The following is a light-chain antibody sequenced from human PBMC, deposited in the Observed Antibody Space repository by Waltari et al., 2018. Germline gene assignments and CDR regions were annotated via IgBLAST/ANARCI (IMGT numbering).Light chain of an antibody. V-gene: IGLV3-21*02. CDR2: DDS. CDR1: NIESKH. CDR3: QVWDGSSDHYV. Sequence: SYVLTQPPSVSVAPGQTARITCGGNNIESKHVHWYQQKPGQAPVLVIYDDSDRPSGIPGRFAGSNSGNVATLAIFGLEAGDEADDYCQVWDGSSDHYVFGSGTKVTVL. J-gene: IGLJ1*01.